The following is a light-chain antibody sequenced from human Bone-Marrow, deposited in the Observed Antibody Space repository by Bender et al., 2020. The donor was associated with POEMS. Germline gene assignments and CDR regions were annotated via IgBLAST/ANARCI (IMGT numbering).Light chain of an antibody. CDR2: RNN. CDR1: ASNIQINY. CDR3: ASWNDSLSGPV. Sequence: QSVLTQPPSASGTPGQGVTISCSGSASNIQINYVYWYQQLPGMAPKLLIYRNNQRPSGVPARFSGSRSDSSASLAISGLRSEDEADYYCASWNDSLSGPVFGGGTKLTVL. V-gene: IGLV1-47*01. J-gene: IGLJ3*02.